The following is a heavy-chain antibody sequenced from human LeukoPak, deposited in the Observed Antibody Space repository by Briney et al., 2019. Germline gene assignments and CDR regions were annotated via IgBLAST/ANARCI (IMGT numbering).Heavy chain of an antibody. D-gene: IGHD2-21*01. J-gene: IGHJ4*02. CDR2: VFHSGTT. CDR1: ADSIVSFH. V-gene: IGHV4-4*07. CDR3: ARDGHIRGFDS. Sequence: SETLSLTCTVSADSIVSFHWSWIRRSAGKGLEWIGRVFHSGTTKNPSPKSRVTMSLDTSKNLLPLTMTSVTAADTAIYFCARDGHIRGFDSWGQGTLVIVSS.